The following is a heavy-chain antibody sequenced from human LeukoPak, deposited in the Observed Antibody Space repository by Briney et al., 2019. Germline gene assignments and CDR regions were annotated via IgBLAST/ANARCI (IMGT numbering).Heavy chain of an antibody. CDR1: GFTFSSYW. CDR3: ARVTRIQLWSYYFDY. Sequence: PGGSLRLSCAASGFTFSSYWMSWVRQAPGKGLEWVANIKQDGSEKYYVDSVKGRFTISRDNAKNSLYLQMNSLRAEDTAVYYCARVTRIQLWSYYFDYWGQGTLDTVSS. J-gene: IGHJ4*02. CDR2: IKQDGSEK. D-gene: IGHD5-18*01. V-gene: IGHV3-7*01.